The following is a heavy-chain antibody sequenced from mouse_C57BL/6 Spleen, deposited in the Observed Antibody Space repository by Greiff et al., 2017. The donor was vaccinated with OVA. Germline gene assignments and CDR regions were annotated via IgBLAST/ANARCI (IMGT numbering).Heavy chain of an antibody. CDR3: ARSNCSSPPYYYAMDY. Sequence: QVQLQQPGAELVKPGASVKLSCKASGYTFTSYWMQWVKQRPGQGLEWIGEIDPSDSYTNYNQKFKGKATLTVDTSSSTAYMQLSSLTSEDSAIYYCARSNCSSPPYYYAMDYWGQGTSVTVSS. V-gene: IGHV1-50*01. D-gene: IGHD1-1*01. J-gene: IGHJ4*01. CDR1: GYTFTSYW. CDR2: IDPSDSYT.